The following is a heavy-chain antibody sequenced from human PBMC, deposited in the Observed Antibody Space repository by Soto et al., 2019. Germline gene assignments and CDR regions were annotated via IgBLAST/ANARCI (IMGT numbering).Heavy chain of an antibody. Sequence: HPGGSLRLSCAASGFSFSTYGMHWVRQAPGRGLEWVAFMSFDGTNKYYADSVRGRFTISRDNSKNTLFLQMNPLTAADTAVYHCASWAGYSYDSKSYRIPLDYWGPGTLVTVSS. CDR1: GFSFSTYG. D-gene: IGHD2-15*01. J-gene: IGHJ4*02. V-gene: IGHV3-30*03. CDR2: MSFDGTNK. CDR3: ASWAGYSYDSKSYRIPLDY.